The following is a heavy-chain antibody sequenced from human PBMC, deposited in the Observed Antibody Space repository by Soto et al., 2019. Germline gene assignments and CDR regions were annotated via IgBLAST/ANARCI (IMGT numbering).Heavy chain of an antibody. J-gene: IGHJ4*02. V-gene: IGHV1-18*01. D-gene: IGHD5-12*01. CDR1: GYTFTNYG. CDR3: ARDHPFIVATMSIDL. Sequence: QVQLAQSGGEVKKLGASLKVSCKASGYTFTNYGISWVRQAPGQGLEWMGWISPDNGHRNSAQKFQDRMSMTTDTSTATAYMELRSLRTDDTAVYYCARDHPFIVATMSIDLWGQGTLVSVSS. CDR2: ISPDNGHR.